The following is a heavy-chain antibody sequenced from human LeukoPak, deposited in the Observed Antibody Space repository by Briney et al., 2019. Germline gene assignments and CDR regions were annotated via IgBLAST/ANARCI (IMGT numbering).Heavy chain of an antibody. Sequence: SETLSLTCTVSGGSISSGVYYWSWIRQPAGKGLEWIGRIYTSGSTNYNPSLKSRVTVSVDTSKNQFSLKLSSVTAADTAVYFCARGVGGTYYYDYWGQGTLVTVSS. D-gene: IGHD6-19*01. J-gene: IGHJ4*02. CDR2: IYTSGST. V-gene: IGHV4-61*02. CDR3: ARGVGGTYYYDY. CDR1: GGSISSGVYY.